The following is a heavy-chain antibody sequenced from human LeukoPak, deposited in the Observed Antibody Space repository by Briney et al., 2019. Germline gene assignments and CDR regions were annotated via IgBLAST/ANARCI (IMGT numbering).Heavy chain of an antibody. CDR2: ISSSSSYI. Sequence: PGRSQRLSCAASGFTLSSYSMSWVRQAPGKGLEWDSFISSSSSYIYYADSVKGRFTISRDNAKNSLYLQMNSLRAEDTAVYYCARGLLYSGYDSPDYWGQGTLVTVSS. CDR1: GFTLSSYS. CDR3: ARGLLYSGYDSPDY. D-gene: IGHD5-12*01. J-gene: IGHJ4*02. V-gene: IGHV3-21*01.